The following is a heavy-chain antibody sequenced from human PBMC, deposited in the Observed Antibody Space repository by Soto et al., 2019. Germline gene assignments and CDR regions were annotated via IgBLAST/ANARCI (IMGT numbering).Heavy chain of an antibody. V-gene: IGHV1-46*01. CDR3: ARDRGGNYASNWFHA. D-gene: IGHD1-26*01. CDR1: GYTLTRNY. CDR2: INPNGGRT. Sequence: QVQLVQSGAEVKKPGASVKVSCKASGYTLTRNYMQWVRQAPGQGLEWMGIINPNGGRTIFAQKFLGRVNMTTDTSTSTVYLELSGLRSEDSAVYYCARDRGGNYASNWFHAWGQGTLVTVSS. J-gene: IGHJ5*02.